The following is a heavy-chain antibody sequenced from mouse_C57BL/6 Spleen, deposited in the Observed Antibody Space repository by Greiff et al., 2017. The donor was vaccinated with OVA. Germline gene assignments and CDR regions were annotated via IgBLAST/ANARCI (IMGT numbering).Heavy chain of an antibody. CDR3: ARGGTVEEGWFAY. D-gene: IGHD1-1*01. CDR1: GYTFTSYG. V-gene: IGHV1-81*01. Sequence: QVQLQQSGAELARPGASVKLSCKASGYTFTSYGISWVKQRTGQGLEWIGEIYPRSGNTYYTEKFKGKATLTADKSSSTAYMELRSLTSEDSAVYFCARGGTVEEGWFAYWGQGTLVTVSA. J-gene: IGHJ3*01. CDR2: IYPRSGNT.